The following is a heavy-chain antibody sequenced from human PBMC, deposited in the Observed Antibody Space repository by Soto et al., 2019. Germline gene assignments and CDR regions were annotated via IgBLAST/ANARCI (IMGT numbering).Heavy chain of an antibody. Sequence: SCAASGFTFSSYGMHWVRQAPGKGLEWVAGISYDGSNTYYADTVKGRFTISRDTSTTTPYLQMNSLRAEDTAVYYCAKEKEARDIVVVPAAVNVYWGQGALVTASS. CDR1: GFTFSSYG. D-gene: IGHD2-2*01. CDR2: ISYDGSNT. J-gene: IGHJ4*02. V-gene: IGHV3-30*18. CDR3: AKEKEARDIVVVPAAVNVY.